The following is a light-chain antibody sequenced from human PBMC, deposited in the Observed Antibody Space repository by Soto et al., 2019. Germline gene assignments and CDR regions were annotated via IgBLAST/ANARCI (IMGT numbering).Light chain of an antibody. CDR2: DAS. J-gene: IGKJ2*01. CDR3: QQRSDWPLT. Sequence: EIVLTQSPATLSLSPGERATLSCRASRSVRSYLVWYQQKPGQAPRLLVYDASNRATGIPVRFSGSGSGTDFTLTISSLEPEDFAVYYCQQRSDWPLTFGQGTNLEIK. V-gene: IGKV3-11*01. CDR1: RSVRSY.